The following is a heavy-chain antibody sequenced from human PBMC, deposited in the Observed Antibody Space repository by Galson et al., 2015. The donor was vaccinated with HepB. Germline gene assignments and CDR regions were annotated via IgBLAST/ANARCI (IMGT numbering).Heavy chain of an antibody. J-gene: IGHJ4*02. D-gene: IGHD2-2*01. V-gene: IGHV3-53*01. CDR3: ARWYCSSTNCYYDY. CDR2: IYSDGTT. CDR1: GLTVSNNY. Sequence: SLRLSCAASGLTVSNNYMSWVRQAPGEGLEWVLMIYSDGTTHYADAVKGRFTVSRDNSRNMLYLQMNSLRVEDTAVYYCARWYCSSTNCYYDYWGQGTLATVSS.